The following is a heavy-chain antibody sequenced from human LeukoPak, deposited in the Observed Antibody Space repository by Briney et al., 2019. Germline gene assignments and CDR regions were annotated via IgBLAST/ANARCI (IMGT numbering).Heavy chain of an antibody. CDR3: ARAPIAAAGTNYYYYYGMDV. V-gene: IGHV3-23*01. J-gene: IGHJ6*02. D-gene: IGHD6-13*01. CDR1: GFTFSSYA. CDR2: ISGSGGST. Sequence: PGGSLRLSCAASGFTFSSYAMSWVRQAPGQGLEWVSAISGSGGSTYYADSVKGRFTISRDNAKNSLYLQMNSLRAEDTAVYYCARAPIAAAGTNYYYYYGMDVWGQGTTVTVSS.